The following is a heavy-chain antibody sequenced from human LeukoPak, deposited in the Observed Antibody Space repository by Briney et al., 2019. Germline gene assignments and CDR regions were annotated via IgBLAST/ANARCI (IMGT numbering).Heavy chain of an antibody. J-gene: IGHJ3*02. CDR1: GYTFTGYY. CDR3: ARGRLGSGSQYDAFDI. CDR2: INPNSGDT. V-gene: IGHV1-2*02. D-gene: IGHD3-10*01. Sequence: ASVKVSCKASGYTFTGYYMHWVRQAPGQGLEWMGLINPNSGDTNYAQKFQGRVTMTRDTSISTAYMELSRLTSDDTAVFYCARGRLGSGSQYDAFDIWGQGTMVTVSS.